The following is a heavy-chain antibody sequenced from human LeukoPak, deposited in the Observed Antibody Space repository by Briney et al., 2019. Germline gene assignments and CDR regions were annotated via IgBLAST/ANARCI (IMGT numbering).Heavy chain of an antibody. J-gene: IGHJ4*02. V-gene: IGHV4-39*01. Sequence: SETLSLTCTVSGGSISSSSYYWGWIRQPPGKGLEWIGSIYYSGSTYYNASLKSRVTISVDTSKNQFSLKLSSVTAADTAVYYCARLTDFWSGYYLFDYWGQGTLVTVSS. CDR1: GGSISSSSYY. D-gene: IGHD3-3*01. CDR2: IYYSGST. CDR3: ARLTDFWSGYYLFDY.